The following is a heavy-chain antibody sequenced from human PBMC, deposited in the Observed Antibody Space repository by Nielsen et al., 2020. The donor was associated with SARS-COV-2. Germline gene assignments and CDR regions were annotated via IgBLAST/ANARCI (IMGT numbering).Heavy chain of an antibody. CDR2: VSHSGSI. J-gene: IGHJ6*03. Sequence: GSLRLSCAVSGGSVSSNDWWTWVRQSPGKGLEWIGEVSHSGSINYNPSLKSRVTLSMDKSKRQFSLRLTSVSAADTAVYFCARGDLVVVPSPILGLGPFFYYFYLTSGAKGPRSSSP. CDR3: ARGDLVVVPSPILGLGPFFYYFYLTS. V-gene: IGHV4-4*01. D-gene: IGHD2-2*01. CDR1: GGSVSSNDW.